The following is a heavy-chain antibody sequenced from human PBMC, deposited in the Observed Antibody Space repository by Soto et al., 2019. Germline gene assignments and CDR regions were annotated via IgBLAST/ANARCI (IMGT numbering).Heavy chain of an antibody. D-gene: IGHD6-13*01. J-gene: IGHJ6*02. V-gene: IGHV3-15*01. CDR1: GFTFSNAW. CDR3: TTDQVYSSSWYVAYYGMDV. CDR2: IKSKTDGGTT. Sequence: SLRLSCAAPGFTFSNAWMSWVRQAPGKGLEWVGRIKSKTDGGTTDYAAPVKGRFTTSRDDSKNTLYLQMNSLKTEDTAAYYCTTDQVYSSSWYVAYYGMDVWGQGTTVTVS.